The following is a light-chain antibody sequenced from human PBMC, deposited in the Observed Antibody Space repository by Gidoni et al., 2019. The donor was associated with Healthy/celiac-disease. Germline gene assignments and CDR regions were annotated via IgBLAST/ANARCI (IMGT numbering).Light chain of an antibody. CDR3: QQSYSTPLT. V-gene: IGKV1-39*01. J-gene: IGKJ4*01. CDR1: QSISSY. Sequence: ESQMTQSPSSLSASVGDRVTITCRASQSISSYLNWYQQKPGKAPKLLIYAASSLQSEVPSRFSGSGSGTDFTLTISSLQPEDFATYYCQQSYSTPLTFXGXTKVEIK. CDR2: AAS.